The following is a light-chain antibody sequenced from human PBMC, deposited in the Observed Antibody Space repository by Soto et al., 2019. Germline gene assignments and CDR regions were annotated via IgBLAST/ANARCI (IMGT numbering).Light chain of an antibody. CDR2: GAS. CDR3: QQLKSFPLS. V-gene: IGKV1-5*01. Sequence: DIQMTQSPSTLSASVGGRVTITCRASQSVGTWVAWYQQKPGKAPKLLIYGASNLESGVPSRFSGSGSGTEFTLTITTLQPDDFATYFCQQLKSFPLSFGGGTTVEIK. CDR1: QSVGTW. J-gene: IGKJ4*01.